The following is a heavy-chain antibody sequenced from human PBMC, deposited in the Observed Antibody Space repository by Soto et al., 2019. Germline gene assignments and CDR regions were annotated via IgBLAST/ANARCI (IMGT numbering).Heavy chain of an antibody. V-gene: IGHV3-53*01. Sequence: GGSLRLSCAASAASGFTVGSNYMSWVRQTPGKGLEWVSVIYRDGSTYYADSVKGRFTISRDNSKNTLYLQMNSLRADDTAVYYCAAMTTSDYWGQGTLVTVSS. D-gene: IGHD4-4*01. J-gene: IGHJ4*02. CDR3: AAMTTSDY. CDR1: AASGFTVGSNY. CDR2: IYRDGST.